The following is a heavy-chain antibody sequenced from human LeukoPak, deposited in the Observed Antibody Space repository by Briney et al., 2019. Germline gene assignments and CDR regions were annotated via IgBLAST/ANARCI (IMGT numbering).Heavy chain of an antibody. CDR1: GGSISNYY. CDR2: IHDSGTT. D-gene: IGHD3-9*01. Sequence: SETLSLTCTVSGGSISNYYWNWIRQPPGKGLEWIGYIHDSGTTKYNTYLMSGVTISVDTSNNQFSLWLTSVTAADTAVYYCARAPPYDTSTGDAFDMWGQGTVVTVSS. CDR3: ARAPPYDTSTGDAFDM. J-gene: IGHJ3*02. V-gene: IGHV4-59*01.